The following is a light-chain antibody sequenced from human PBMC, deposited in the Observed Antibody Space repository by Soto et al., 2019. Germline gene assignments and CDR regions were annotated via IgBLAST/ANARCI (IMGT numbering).Light chain of an antibody. J-gene: IGKJ2*01. V-gene: IGKV1-8*01. CDR1: QGISSY. Sequence: AIRMTQSPSSLSASTGDRVTITCRASQGISSYLSWYQQKPGKAPKLLIYAASTLQSGVPSRFSGSGSGTDFTLTISCRQSEDFATYYCQQYYSYPPEYTFGQGTKLEIK. CDR3: QQYYSYPPEYT. CDR2: AAS.